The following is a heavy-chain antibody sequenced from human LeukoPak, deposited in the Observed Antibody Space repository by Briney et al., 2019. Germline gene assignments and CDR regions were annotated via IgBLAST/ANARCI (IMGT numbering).Heavy chain of an antibody. CDR3: AKTDSSGYYSDS. V-gene: IGHV4-30-2*05. Sequence: SQTLSLTCAVSGGSISSGGYSWSWIRQPPGKGLEWIGYIYHSGSTYYNPSLKSRVTISLDTSKNQFSLKLSSVTAADTAVYYCAKTDSSGYYSDSWGQGTLVTVSS. D-gene: IGHD3-22*01. CDR2: IYHSGST. J-gene: IGHJ4*02. CDR1: GGSISSGGYS.